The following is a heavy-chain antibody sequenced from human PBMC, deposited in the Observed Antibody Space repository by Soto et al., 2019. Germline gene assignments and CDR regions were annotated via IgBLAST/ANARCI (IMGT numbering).Heavy chain of an antibody. CDR1: GYTFTSYY. J-gene: IGHJ4*02. CDR3: ARDSGSGGGVIPGHVDY. Sequence: ASVKVSCKASGYTFTSYYMHWVRQAPGQGLEWMGIINPSGGSTSYAQKFQGRVTMTRDTSTSTVYMELSSLRSEDTAVYYCARDSGSGGGVIPGHVDYWGQGTLVTVSS. CDR2: INPSGGST. D-gene: IGHD3-16*02. V-gene: IGHV1-46*03.